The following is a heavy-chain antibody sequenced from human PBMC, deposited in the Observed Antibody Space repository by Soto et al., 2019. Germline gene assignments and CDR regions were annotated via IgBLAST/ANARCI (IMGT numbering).Heavy chain of an antibody. CDR2: ISSSSSTI. CDR1: GFTFSSYS. J-gene: IGHJ5*02. D-gene: IGHD6-13*01. CDR3: AISIAAAGLDP. V-gene: IGHV3-48*01. Sequence: GGSLRLSCAASGFTFSSYSMNWVRQAPGKGLEWVSYISSSSSTIYYADSVKGRFTISRDNAKNSLYLQMNSLRAEDTAVYYCAISIAAAGLDPWGQGTLVTVSS.